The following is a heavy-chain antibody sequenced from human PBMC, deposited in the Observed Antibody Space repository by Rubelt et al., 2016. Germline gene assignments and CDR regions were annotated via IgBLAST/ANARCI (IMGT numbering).Heavy chain of an antibody. J-gene: IGHJ4*02. D-gene: IGHD6-19*01. CDR1: GGSISSSSYY. CDR3: ARVGWLYYFDY. Sequence: QLQLQESGPGLVKPSETLSLTCTVSGGSISSSSYYWGWIRQPPGKGLEWIGSIYYSGSTYYNPSLKSRVTISVDTSKNQFALKLSSVTAADTGVYYCARVGWLYYFDYWGQGTLVTVSS. V-gene: IGHV4-39*07. CDR2: IYYSGST.